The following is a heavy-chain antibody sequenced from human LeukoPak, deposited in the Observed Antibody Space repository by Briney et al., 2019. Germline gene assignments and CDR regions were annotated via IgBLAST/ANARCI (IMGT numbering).Heavy chain of an antibody. D-gene: IGHD3-22*01. Sequence: ASVKVSCKASGYTFTGYYMHWVRQAPGQGLEWMGWINPNSGGTNYAQKFQGRVTMTRDTSISTAYMELSRLRSDDTAVYYCARGEGYYDSSGYYSYWGQGTLVTVSS. V-gene: IGHV1-2*02. CDR2: INPNSGGT. CDR3: ARGEGYYDSSGYYSY. CDR1: GYTFTGYY. J-gene: IGHJ4*02.